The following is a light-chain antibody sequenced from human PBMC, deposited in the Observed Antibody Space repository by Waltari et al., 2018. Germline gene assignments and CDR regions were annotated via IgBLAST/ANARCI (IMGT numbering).Light chain of an antibody. CDR3: MQGIHFPYT. V-gene: IGKV2-29*02. J-gene: IGKJ2*01. CDR1: QSLLLSDGKTH. Sequence: FISCESGQSLLLSDGKTHLFWHLQKPGQSPQLLMFEVYRRVSGVPDRFSGSESGTTFTLKISRVEAEDVGVYYCMQGIHFPYTFGQGTKLEIK. CDR2: EVY.